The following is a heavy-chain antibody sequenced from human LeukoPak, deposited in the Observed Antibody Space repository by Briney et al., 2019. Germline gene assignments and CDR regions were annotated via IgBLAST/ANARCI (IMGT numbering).Heavy chain of an antibody. CDR1: GFSFSSYA. D-gene: IGHD3-9*01. J-gene: IGHJ3*02. CDR2: ISGSGGST. CDR3: AKRAPLTGGAFDI. Sequence: GGSLRLSCAASGFSFSSYAMNWVRQAPGKGLEWVSVISGSGGSTYYADSVKGRFTISRDNSKNTLYLQMNSLRAEDTAVYYCAKRAPLTGGAFDIWGQGTMVTVSS. V-gene: IGHV3-23*01.